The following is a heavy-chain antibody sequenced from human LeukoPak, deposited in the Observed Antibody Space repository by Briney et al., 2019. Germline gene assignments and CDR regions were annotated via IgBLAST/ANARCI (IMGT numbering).Heavy chain of an antibody. Sequence: ASVKVSCTASGYTFTGYYMHWVRQAPGQGLEWMGWINPNSGGTNYAQKFQGRVTMTRDTSISTAYMELSRLRSDDTAVYYCARLPGIFGGGDYWGQGTLVTVSS. CDR1: GYTFTGYY. V-gene: IGHV1-2*02. D-gene: IGHD3-16*01. CDR2: INPNSGGT. J-gene: IGHJ4*02. CDR3: ARLPGIFGGGDY.